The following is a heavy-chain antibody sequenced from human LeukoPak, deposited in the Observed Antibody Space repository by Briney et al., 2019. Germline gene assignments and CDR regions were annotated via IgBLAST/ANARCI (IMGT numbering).Heavy chain of an antibody. CDR3: VRDRAEGRAWVEFDP. Sequence: QSGGSLRLSCVASGFSVSSYGMSWVRQAPGKAPEWVSLVYSAGATHYADSVQGRFIISRDNSKNTLYLQMNNLRVGDTAVYHCVRDRAEGRAWVEFDPWGQGTVVTVSS. V-gene: IGHV3-66*02. CDR1: GFSVSSYG. CDR2: VYSAGAT. J-gene: IGHJ5*02.